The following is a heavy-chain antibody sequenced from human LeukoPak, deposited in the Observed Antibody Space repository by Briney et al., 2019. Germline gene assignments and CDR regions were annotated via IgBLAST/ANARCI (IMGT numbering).Heavy chain of an antibody. CDR2: INHSGST. CDR3: ARLQWELGAFDI. D-gene: IGHD1-26*01. J-gene: IGHJ3*02. CDR1: GGSFSGYY. Sequence: SETLSLTCAVYGGSFSGYYCTWIRQPPGKGLEWIGEINHSGSTNYNPSLKSRVTISVDTSKNQFSLKLSSVTAADTAVYYCARLQWELGAFDIWGQGTMVTVSS. V-gene: IGHV4-34*01.